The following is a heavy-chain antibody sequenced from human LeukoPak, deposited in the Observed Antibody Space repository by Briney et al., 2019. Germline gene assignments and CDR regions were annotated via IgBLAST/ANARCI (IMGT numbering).Heavy chain of an antibody. V-gene: IGHV4-59*01. Sequence: PSESLSLTCVVSGGSLHRSFWTWVRQPPGKGLEWIGRIYSSGTTDYSPSLKSRLTISFETSKNKFSLRLASVTAADTAVYYCGRRPAVDGPIDNWGQGILVAVSS. J-gene: IGHJ4*02. D-gene: IGHD3/OR15-3a*01. CDR1: GGSLHRSF. CDR3: GRRPAVDGPIDN. CDR2: IYSSGTT.